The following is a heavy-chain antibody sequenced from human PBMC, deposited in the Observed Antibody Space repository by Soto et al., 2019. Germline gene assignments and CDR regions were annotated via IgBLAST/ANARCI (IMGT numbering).Heavy chain of an antibody. CDR3: ARSNRPARTNCMGV. D-gene: IGHD6-6*01. Sequence: PWGSLRLSCVASGFTFSSYSVTWVRQAPGKGLEWVASISSSSTYIYYVDSVEGRFSISRDNAKKSLYVQMNSLRAEDTAVYYCARSNRPARTNCMGVWGKGPTVTVSS. V-gene: IGHV3-21*01. J-gene: IGHJ6*03. CDR1: GFTFSSYS. CDR2: ISSSSTYI.